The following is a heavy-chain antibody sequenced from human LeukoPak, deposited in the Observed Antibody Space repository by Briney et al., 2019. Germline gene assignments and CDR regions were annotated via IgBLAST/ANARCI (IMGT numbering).Heavy chain of an antibody. J-gene: IGHJ4*02. CDR3: ARYRTSSFDY. CDR2: IYYSGSA. V-gene: IGHV4-59*01. CDR1: GGSISSDY. Sequence: SETLSLTCTVSGGSISSDYWSWIRQPPGKGLEWIGYIYYSGSANYNPSLKSRVTISADTSKNQFSLKLSSVTAADTAVYYCARYRTSSFDYWGQGTLVTVSS. D-gene: IGHD2-8*01.